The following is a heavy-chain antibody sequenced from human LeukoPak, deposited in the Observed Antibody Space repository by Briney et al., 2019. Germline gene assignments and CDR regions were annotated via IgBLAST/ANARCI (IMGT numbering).Heavy chain of an antibody. V-gene: IGHV4-59*08. CDR3: ARHSLYNWNDADAFDI. CDR1: GGSISSYY. CDR2: IYYSGST. D-gene: IGHD1-20*01. J-gene: IGHJ3*02. Sequence: PSETLSLTCTVSGGSISSYYWSWIRQPPGKGLEWIGYIYYSGSTNYNSSLKSRVTISVDTSKNQFSLKLSSVTAADTAVYYCARHSLYNWNDADAFDIWGQGTMVTVSS.